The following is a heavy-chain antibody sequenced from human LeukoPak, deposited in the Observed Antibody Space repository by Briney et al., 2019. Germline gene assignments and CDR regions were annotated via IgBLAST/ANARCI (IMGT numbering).Heavy chain of an antibody. V-gene: IGHV3-48*03. Sequence: GGSLRLSCAASGFTFSSYEMNWVRQAPGKGLEWVSYISSSGSTIYYADSVKGRFTISRDNAKNSLYLQMNSRRAEDTAVYYCAKCILTGYYKGYMDVWGKGTTVTISS. D-gene: IGHD3-9*01. CDR3: AKCILTGYYKGYMDV. CDR1: GFTFSSYE. CDR2: ISSSGSTI. J-gene: IGHJ6*03.